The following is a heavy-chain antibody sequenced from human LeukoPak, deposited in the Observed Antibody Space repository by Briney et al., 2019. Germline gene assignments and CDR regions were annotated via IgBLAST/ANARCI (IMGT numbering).Heavy chain of an antibody. V-gene: IGHV3-7*01. J-gene: IGHJ6*04. CDR1: GFTFSNSW. CDR2: IKEDGTDK. CDR3: VRESDVWSGPGIGRPLDV. D-gene: IGHD3-3*01. Sequence: GGSLRLSCIASGFTFSNSWMTWVRQAPGRGLEWVANIKEDGTDKQYVDSVKGRFTISRDNAKNPVSLQMDGLRAEDTAVYHCVRESDVWSGPGIGRPLDVWGKGTTVTVSS.